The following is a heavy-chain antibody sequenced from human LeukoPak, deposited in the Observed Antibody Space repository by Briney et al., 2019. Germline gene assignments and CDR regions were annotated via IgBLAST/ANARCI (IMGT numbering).Heavy chain of an antibody. V-gene: IGHV3-33*01. CDR3: AREDWGTTGHSFGY. Sequence: GGSLRLSCVASGFRLSSNGMHWVRQAPGKGLELVGVLWSDASNTYYADSVKGRFTISRDLSKNTLYLQMTSLRVEDTAVYYCAREDWGTTGHSFGYWGQGTLVTVSS. CDR1: GFRLSSNG. J-gene: IGHJ4*02. CDR2: LWSDASNT. D-gene: IGHD7-27*01.